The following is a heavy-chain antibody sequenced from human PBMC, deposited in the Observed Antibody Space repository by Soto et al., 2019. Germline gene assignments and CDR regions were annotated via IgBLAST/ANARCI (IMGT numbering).Heavy chain of an antibody. CDR2: INPSGGST. J-gene: IGHJ4*02. D-gene: IGHD1-26*01. Sequence: ASFKVSCNASGYTFTSYYMHWVRQAPGQGLEWMGIINPSGGSTSYAQKFQGRVTMTRDTSTSTVYMQMSSLRSEETDVYYCARVGGEEREFDYWCQGTLVTVSS. CDR3: ARVGGEEREFDY. CDR1: GYTFTSYY. V-gene: IGHV1-46*01.